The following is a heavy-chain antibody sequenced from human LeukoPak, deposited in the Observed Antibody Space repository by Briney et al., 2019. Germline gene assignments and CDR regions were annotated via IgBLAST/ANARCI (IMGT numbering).Heavy chain of an antibody. CDR2: IYYSGST. CDR1: GGSISSYY. V-gene: IGHV4-59*12. CDR3: AKSLYGSGSYYNWFDP. D-gene: IGHD3-10*01. Sequence: SETLSLTCTVSGGSISSYYWSWIRQPPGKGLEWIGYIYYSGSTNYNPSLKSQVTISVDTSKNQFSLKLSSVTAADTAVYYCAKSLYGSGSYYNWFDPWGQGTLVTVSS. J-gene: IGHJ5*02.